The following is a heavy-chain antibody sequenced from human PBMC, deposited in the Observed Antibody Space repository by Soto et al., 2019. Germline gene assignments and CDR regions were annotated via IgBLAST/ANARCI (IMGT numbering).Heavy chain of an antibody. Sequence: SETLSLTCTVSGGSISSGDYYWSWIRQPPGKGLEWIGYIYYSGSTYYNPSLKSRVTISVDTFKNQFSLKLSSVTAADTAVYYCARVRDGYNFVDYWGQGTLVTVSS. D-gene: IGHD1-1*01. CDR1: GGSISSGDYY. V-gene: IGHV4-30-4*01. J-gene: IGHJ4*02. CDR3: ARVRDGYNFVDY. CDR2: IYYSGST.